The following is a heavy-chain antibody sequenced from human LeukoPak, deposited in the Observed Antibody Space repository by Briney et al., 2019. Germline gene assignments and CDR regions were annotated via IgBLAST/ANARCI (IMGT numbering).Heavy chain of an antibody. CDR1: GFTFDDYA. CDR3: AKVYDSSGYYPGGYFQH. Sequence: PGGSLRLSCAASGFTFDDYAMHWVRQAPGKGLEWVSGISWNSGSIGYADSVKGRFTISRDNSKNTLYLQMNSLRAEDTAVYYCAKVYDSSGYYPGGYFQHWGQGTLVTVSS. J-gene: IGHJ1*01. D-gene: IGHD3-22*01. CDR2: ISWNSGSI. V-gene: IGHV3-9*01.